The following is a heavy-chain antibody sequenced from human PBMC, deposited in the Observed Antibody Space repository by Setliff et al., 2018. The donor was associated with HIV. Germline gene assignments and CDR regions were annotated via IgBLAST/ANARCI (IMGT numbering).Heavy chain of an antibody. V-gene: IGHV4-39*01. J-gene: IGHJ5*02. CDR2: IYYSGNT. CDR3: ARQPGYSSGWYFTASGFDP. D-gene: IGHD6-19*01. Sequence: SETLSLTCTVSGGSISSSNYYWGWIRQPPGKGLEWIGTIYYSGNTYYNPSLKSRVTISAGTSKNEFFLKLTSVTAADTAVYYCARQPGYSSGWYFTASGFDPWGQGTLVTVSS. CDR1: GGSISSSNYY.